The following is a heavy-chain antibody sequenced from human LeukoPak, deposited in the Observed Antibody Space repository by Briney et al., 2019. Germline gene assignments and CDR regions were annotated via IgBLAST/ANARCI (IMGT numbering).Heavy chain of an antibody. V-gene: IGHV3-30-3*01. CDR2: ISYDGSNK. J-gene: IGHJ4*02. CDR3: ARDDYGGNPPGY. CDR1: GFTFSSYA. Sequence: GGSLRLSCAASGFTFSSYAMHWVRQAPGKGLEWVAVISYDGSNKYYADSVKGRFTISRDNSENTLYLQMNSLRAEDTAVYYCARDDYGGNPPGYWGQGTLVTVSS. D-gene: IGHD4-23*01.